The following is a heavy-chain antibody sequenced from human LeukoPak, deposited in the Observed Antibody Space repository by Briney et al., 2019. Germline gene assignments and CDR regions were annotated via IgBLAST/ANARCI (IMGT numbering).Heavy chain of an antibody. CDR2: IRYDGSNK. D-gene: IGHD5-24*01. J-gene: IGHJ4*02. CDR3: AKDPRERWLTIFDY. CDR1: GFTVSSYG. V-gene: IGHV3-30*02. Sequence: GGSLRLSCAASGFTVSSYGMHWVRQAPGKGLEWVAFIRYDGSNKYYADSVKGRFTISRDNSKNTLYLQMNSMRAEDTAVYYCAKDPRERWLTIFDYWGQGTLVTVSS.